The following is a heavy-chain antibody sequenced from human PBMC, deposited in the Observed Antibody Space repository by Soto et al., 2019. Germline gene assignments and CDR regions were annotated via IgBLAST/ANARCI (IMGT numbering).Heavy chain of an antibody. Sequence: SETLSLTCTVSGGSISSYYWSWIRQPPGKGLEWIGYIYYSGSTNYNPSLKSRVTISVDTSKNQFSLKLISVTAADTAVYYCSRHRRGAGDRGWYFDLWGRGTLVTVSS. J-gene: IGHJ2*01. D-gene: IGHD7-27*01. CDR1: GGSISSYY. CDR2: IYYSGST. V-gene: IGHV4-59*08. CDR3: SRHRRGAGDRGWYFDL.